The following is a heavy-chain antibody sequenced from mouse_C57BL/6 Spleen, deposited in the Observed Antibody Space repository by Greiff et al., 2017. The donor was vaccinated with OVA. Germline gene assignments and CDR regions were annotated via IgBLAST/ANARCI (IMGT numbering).Heavy chain of an antibody. CDR1: GFSLTSYG. CDR3: AKKAYYSNYSYAMDD. J-gene: IGHJ4*01. Sequence: QVQLQQSGPGLVQPSQSLSITCTVSGFSLTSYGVHWVRQSPGKGLEWLGVIWRGGSTDYNAAFMSRLSITKDNSKSQVFFKMNSLQADDTAIYYCAKKAYYSNYSYAMDDWGQGTSVTVSS. CDR2: IWRGGST. V-gene: IGHV2-5*01. D-gene: IGHD2-5*01.